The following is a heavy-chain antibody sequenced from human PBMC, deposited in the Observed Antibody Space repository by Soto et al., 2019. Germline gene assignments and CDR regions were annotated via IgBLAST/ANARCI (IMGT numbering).Heavy chain of an antibody. D-gene: IGHD3-10*01. CDR3: ERTLRGRGVKYFDD. J-gene: IGHJ4*02. CDR2: TYYRSKWHY. V-gene: IGHV6-1*01. Sequence: QTLSLTCAISGDSVSNNSVAWNWVRQSPSRGLEWLGRTYYRSKWHYDYAPSVRSRITINPDTSKNHFSLQLNSVSPEDAAVYYCERTLRGRGVKYFDDWGQGTLVTVSS. CDR1: GDSVSNNSVA.